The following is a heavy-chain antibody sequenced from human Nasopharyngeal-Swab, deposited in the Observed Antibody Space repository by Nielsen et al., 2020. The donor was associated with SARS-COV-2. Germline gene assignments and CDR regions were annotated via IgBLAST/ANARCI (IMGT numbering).Heavy chain of an antibody. Sequence: GSLRLSCAVSGGSISSSNWWSWVRQPPGKGLEWIGEIYHSGSTNYNPSLKSRVTISVDKSKNQFSLKLSSVTAADTAVYYCARVMYYYDSSGYPSRMDVWGKGTTVTVSS. D-gene: IGHD3-22*01. J-gene: IGHJ6*03. CDR1: GGSISSSNW. CDR2: IYHSGST. CDR3: ARVMYYYDSSGYPSRMDV. V-gene: IGHV4-4*02.